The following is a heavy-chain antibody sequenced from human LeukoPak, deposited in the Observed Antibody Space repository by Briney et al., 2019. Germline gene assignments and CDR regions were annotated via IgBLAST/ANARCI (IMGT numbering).Heavy chain of an antibody. V-gene: IGHV4-39*07. CDR2: IYYSGST. Sequence: SETLSLTCTVSGGSISSSSYYWGWIRQPPGKGLDWIGTIYYSGSTYYSPSLKSRVTISVDTSKNRFSLKLSSVTAADTAMYYCARVRTNDTTVDYWGQGTLVTVSS. CDR1: GGSISSSSYY. J-gene: IGHJ4*02. D-gene: IGHD2-8*01. CDR3: ARVRTNDTTVDY.